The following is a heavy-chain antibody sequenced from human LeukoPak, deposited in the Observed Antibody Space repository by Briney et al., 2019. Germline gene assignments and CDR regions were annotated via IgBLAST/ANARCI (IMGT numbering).Heavy chain of an antibody. CDR3: ARERDGRFFDY. V-gene: IGHV3-7*01. CDR1: GLIFRSYW. D-gene: IGHD5-24*01. Sequence: PGGSLRLSCEVSGLIFRSYWMSWVRQAPGKGLEWVANINREGSEKYFEDSVKGRFTISRDNAKNSLHLQMNTLRAEDTAVYYCARERDGRFFDYWGQGTLVTVSS. J-gene: IGHJ4*02. CDR2: INREGSEK.